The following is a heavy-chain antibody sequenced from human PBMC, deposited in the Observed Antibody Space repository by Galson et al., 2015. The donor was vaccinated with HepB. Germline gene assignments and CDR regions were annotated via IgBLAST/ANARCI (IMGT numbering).Heavy chain of an antibody. Sequence: SLRLSCAASGFTFGSYGMHWVRQAPGKGLEWVANIKQDGSEKYYVDSVKGRFTISRDNAKNSLYLQMNSLRAEDTAVYYCARGHPTVTSWDFDYWGQGTLVTVSS. CDR3: ARGHPTVTSWDFDY. V-gene: IGHV3-7*01. D-gene: IGHD4-17*01. J-gene: IGHJ4*02. CDR2: IKQDGSEK. CDR1: GFTFGSYG.